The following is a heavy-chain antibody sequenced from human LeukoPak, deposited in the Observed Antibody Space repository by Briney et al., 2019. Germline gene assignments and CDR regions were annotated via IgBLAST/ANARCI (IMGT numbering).Heavy chain of an antibody. Sequence: PGGSLRLSCAASGFTVSSNYMSWVRQAPGKGLEWVSVIYSGGSTYYADSVKGRFTISRDNSKNTLYLQMNSLRAEDTAVYYCARDRVQLWLPTNYGMDVWGQGTTVTVSS. J-gene: IGHJ6*02. CDR1: GFTVSSNY. V-gene: IGHV3-66*01. CDR2: IYSGGST. CDR3: ARDRVQLWLPTNYGMDV. D-gene: IGHD5-18*01.